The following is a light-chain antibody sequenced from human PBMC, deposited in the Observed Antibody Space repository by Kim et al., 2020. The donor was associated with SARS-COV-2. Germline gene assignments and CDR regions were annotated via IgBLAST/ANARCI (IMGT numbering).Light chain of an antibody. V-gene: IGKV3-20*01. J-gene: IGKJ4*01. CDR2: GAS. CDR1: QSVSSSY. Sequence: PPGERAALACRASQSVSSSYLVWYQQKPGQAPRLLIYGASSRATGIPDRFSGSGSGTDFTLTISRLEPEDFAVYYCQQYGSSPLTFGGGTKVDIK. CDR3: QQYGSSPLT.